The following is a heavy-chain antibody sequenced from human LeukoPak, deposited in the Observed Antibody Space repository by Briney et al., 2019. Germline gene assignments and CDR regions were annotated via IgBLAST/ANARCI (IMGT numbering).Heavy chain of an antibody. J-gene: IGHJ2*01. D-gene: IGHD3-16*01. V-gene: IGHV1-69*13. CDR2: IIPIFGTA. CDR1: GGTFSSYA. CDR3: ARDLRAGGDWYFDL. Sequence: SVKVSCKASGGTFSSYAISWVRQAPGQGLEWMGGIIPIFGTANYAQKFQGRVTITADESTSTAYMELSSLRSEDTAVYYCARDLRAGGDWYFDLWGRGTLVTVSS.